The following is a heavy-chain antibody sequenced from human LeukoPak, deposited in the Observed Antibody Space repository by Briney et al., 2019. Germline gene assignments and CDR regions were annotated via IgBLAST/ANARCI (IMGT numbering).Heavy chain of an antibody. J-gene: IGHJ4*02. D-gene: IGHD5-18*01. Sequence: SETLSLTCTVSGGSISSSNWWRWVRQPPGKGLEWVGEIYHSGSTNYNSSLKSRVTISVDKSKNQFSLKLSSVTAADTAVYYCAREVDTAMVRYFDYWGQGTLVTVSS. CDR3: AREVDTAMVRYFDY. CDR2: IYHSGST. V-gene: IGHV4-4*02. CDR1: GGSISSSNW.